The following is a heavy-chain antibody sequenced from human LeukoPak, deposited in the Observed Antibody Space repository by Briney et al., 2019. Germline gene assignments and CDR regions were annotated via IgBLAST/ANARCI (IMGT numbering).Heavy chain of an antibody. CDR1: GFTFNNYA. V-gene: IGHV3-23*01. CDR3: ARDYADYVGYFFFDY. Sequence: PGGSLRLSCAASGFTFNNYAMNWVRQAPGKGLEWVSSISGGGETTYYADSAKGRFTISRDNSQKTLYLQMNSQRAEDTAVYYCARDYADYVGYFFFDYWGQGTLVTVSS. J-gene: IGHJ4*02. D-gene: IGHD4-17*01. CDR2: ISGGGETT.